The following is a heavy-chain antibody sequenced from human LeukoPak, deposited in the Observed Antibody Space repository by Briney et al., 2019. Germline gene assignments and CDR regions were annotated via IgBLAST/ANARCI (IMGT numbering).Heavy chain of an antibody. CDR2: IYTSGST. D-gene: IGHD6-13*01. J-gene: IGHJ4*02. V-gene: IGHV4-4*07. CDR3: ATGYSSTWYYFDY. CDR1: GGSISSYY. Sequence: ASETLSLTCTVSGGSISSYYWSWIRQPAGKGLEWIGRIYTSGSTNYNPSLKSRVTISADTSKDQFSLKLASVTAADTAVYYCATGYSSTWYYFDYWGQGTLVTVSS.